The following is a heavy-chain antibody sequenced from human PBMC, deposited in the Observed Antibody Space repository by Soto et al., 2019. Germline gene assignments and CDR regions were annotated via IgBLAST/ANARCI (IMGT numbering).Heavy chain of an antibody. Sequence: QVQLVESGGGVVQPGRSLRLSCAASGFTFSSYGMHWVRQAPGKGLEWVAVIWYDGSNKYYADSVKGRFTISRDNSKNTLYLQMNSLRAEDTAVYYFARDWGGRAVAYYFDFWGQGTLVTVSS. CDR2: IWYDGSNK. CDR3: ARDWGGRAVAYYFDF. V-gene: IGHV3-33*01. D-gene: IGHD6-19*01. CDR1: GFTFSSYG. J-gene: IGHJ4*02.